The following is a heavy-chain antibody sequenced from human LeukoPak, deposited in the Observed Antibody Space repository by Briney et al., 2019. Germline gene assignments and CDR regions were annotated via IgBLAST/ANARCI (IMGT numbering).Heavy chain of an antibody. CDR2: IYYSGST. J-gene: IGHJ5*02. V-gene: IGHV4-39*07. D-gene: IGHD3-10*01. CDR3: ARDLLLSSVFDP. Sequence: ASETLSLTCTVSGGSISSSSYYWGWIRQPPGKGLEWIGSIYYSGSTYYNPSLKSRVTISVDTSKNQFSLKLSSVTAADTAVYYCARDLLLSSVFDPWGQGTLVTVSS. CDR1: GGSISSSSYY.